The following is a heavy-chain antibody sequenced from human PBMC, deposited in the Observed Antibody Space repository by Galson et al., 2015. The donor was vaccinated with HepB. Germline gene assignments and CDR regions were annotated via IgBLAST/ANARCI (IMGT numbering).Heavy chain of an antibody. D-gene: IGHD3-9*01. CDR3: ARYYDILTGYMSYYYYGMDV. J-gene: IGHJ6*02. V-gene: IGHV4-39*01. CDR1: GGSISSSSYY. CDR2: IYYSGST. Sequence: ETLSLTCTVSGGSISSSSYYWGWIRQPPGKGLEWIGSIYYSGSTYYNPSLKSRVTISVDTSKNQFSLKLSSVTAADTAVYYCARYYDILTGYMSYYYYGMDVWGQGTTVTVSS.